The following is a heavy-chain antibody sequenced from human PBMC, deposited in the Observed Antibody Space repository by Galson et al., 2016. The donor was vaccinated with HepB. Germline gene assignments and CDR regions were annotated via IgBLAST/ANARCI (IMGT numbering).Heavy chain of an antibody. V-gene: IGHV1-18*01. J-gene: IGHJ4*02. Sequence: SVKVSCKASGYSLTSYGLCWVRQAPGQGLEWLGWISAFHNNTQYAQKIQGRVTMTTDTSTSTAYMELTSLTSDDTAVYYCARESFFGTGDFDSWGLGTLVTVSS. CDR2: ISAFHNNT. CDR3: ARESFFGTGDFDS. D-gene: IGHD3/OR15-3a*01. CDR1: GYSLTSYG.